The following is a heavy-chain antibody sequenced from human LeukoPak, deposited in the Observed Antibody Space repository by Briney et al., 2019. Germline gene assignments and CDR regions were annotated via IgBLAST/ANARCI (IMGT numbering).Heavy chain of an antibody. D-gene: IGHD6-6*01. J-gene: IGHJ5*02. CDR3: ARARCVEYSTSLGCFAP. Sequence: ASVKVSCKASGYTFTGYYMHWVRQAPGQGLEWMGWINPNSGGTNYAQKFQGRVTMTRDTAISTAYMELSRLRSDDTPLYYCARARCVEYSTSLGCFAPSGPRTPVTASP. CDR2: INPNSGGT. CDR1: GYTFTGYY. V-gene: IGHV1-2*02.